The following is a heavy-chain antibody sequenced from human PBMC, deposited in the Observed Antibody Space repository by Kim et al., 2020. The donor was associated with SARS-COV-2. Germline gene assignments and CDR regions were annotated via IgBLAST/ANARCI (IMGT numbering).Heavy chain of an antibody. CDR2: IKRHDDST. V-gene: IGHV3-23*01. J-gene: IGHJ4*02. CDR1: GFTFGTFD. D-gene: IGHD1-26*01. Sequence: GGSLRLSCAASGFTFGTFDMSWVRQAPGKGLEWVSVIKRHDDSTYYADSVKGRFTVSRDSARNTLFLQMNSLRADDTAVYYCVKGVWVAYWGTGTLAIVS. CDR3: VKGVWVAY.